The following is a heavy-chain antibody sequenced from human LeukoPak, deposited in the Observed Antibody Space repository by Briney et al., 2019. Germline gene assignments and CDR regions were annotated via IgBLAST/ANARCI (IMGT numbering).Heavy chain of an antibody. CDR3: ARGVIAAEPTRFDY. V-gene: IGHV1-69*13. Sequence: SVKVSCKASGGTFSSYAISWVRQAPGQGLEWMGGIIPIFGTANYAQKFQGRVTITADESTRTAYMELSSLRSEDTAVYYCARGVIAAEPTRFDYWGQGTLVTVSS. J-gene: IGHJ4*02. D-gene: IGHD6-13*01. CDR1: GGTFSSYA. CDR2: IIPIFGTA.